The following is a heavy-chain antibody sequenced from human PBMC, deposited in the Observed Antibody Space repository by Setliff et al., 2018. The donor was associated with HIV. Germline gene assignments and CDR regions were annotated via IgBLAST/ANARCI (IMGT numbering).Heavy chain of an antibody. V-gene: IGHV1-3*01. CDR2: INAGSGTT. J-gene: IGHJ6*02. CDR3: ASIDCGGDCYSYYYYGMDV. Sequence: GASVKVSCKASGYTFTYYAIHWVRQAPGQRLEWMGWINAGSGTTKYAQKFQGRVNITRDTSASTAYMELSSLRSEDTAVYYCASIDCGGDCYSYYYYGMDVWGQGTTVTVSS. D-gene: IGHD2-21*02. CDR1: GYTFTYYA.